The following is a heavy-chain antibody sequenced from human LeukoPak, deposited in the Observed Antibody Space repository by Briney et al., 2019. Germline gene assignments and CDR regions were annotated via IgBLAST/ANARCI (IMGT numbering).Heavy chain of an antibody. CDR1: GFTISSYA. D-gene: IGHD3-3*01. CDR3: ARDRISYDFWSGYPDY. J-gene: IGHJ4*02. Sequence: GRSLRLSCAASGFTISSYAMHWVRQAPGKGLEWVAVISYDGSNKYYADSVKGRFTISRDNSKNTLYLQMNSLRAEDTAVYYCARDRISYDFWSGYPDYWGQGTLVTVSS. V-gene: IGHV3-30*04. CDR2: ISYDGSNK.